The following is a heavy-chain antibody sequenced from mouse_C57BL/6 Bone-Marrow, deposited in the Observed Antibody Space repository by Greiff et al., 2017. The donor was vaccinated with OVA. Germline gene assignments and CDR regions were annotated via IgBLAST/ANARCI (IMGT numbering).Heavy chain of an antibody. V-gene: IGHV1-19*01. Sequence: EVQLQQSGPVLVKPGASVKMSCKASGYTFTDYYMNWVKQSHGKSLEWIGVINPYNGGTSYNQKFKGKATLTVDKSSSTAYMELNSLTSEDSAVYYCARITMVATRYFDVWGTGTTVTVSS. CDR3: ARITMVATRYFDV. CDR2: INPYNGGT. D-gene: IGHD1-1*02. CDR1: GYTFTDYY. J-gene: IGHJ1*03.